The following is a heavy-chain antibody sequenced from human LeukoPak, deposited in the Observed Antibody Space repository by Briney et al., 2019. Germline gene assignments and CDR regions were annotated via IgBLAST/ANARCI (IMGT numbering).Heavy chain of an antibody. D-gene: IGHD2-15*01. CDR2: IYSGGST. CDR1: GFTVSSNY. CDR3: ARGRSGGGWLDFDY. J-gene: IGHJ4*02. V-gene: IGHV3-66*01. Sequence: GGSLRLSCAASGFTVSSNYMSWVRQAPGKGLEWVSVIYSGGSTYYADSVKGRFTISRDNSKNTLYLQMNSLRAEDTAVYYCARGRSGGGWLDFDYWGQGTLVTVSS.